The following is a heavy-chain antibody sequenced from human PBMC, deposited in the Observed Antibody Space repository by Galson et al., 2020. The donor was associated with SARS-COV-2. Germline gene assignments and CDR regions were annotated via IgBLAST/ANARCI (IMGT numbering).Heavy chain of an antibody. J-gene: IGHJ4*02. CDR1: GYTFTSYG. D-gene: IGHD2-21*01. Sequence: GESLKISCKASGYTFTSYGISWVRQAPGQRLEWMGWISAYNDNTKYAQNLQGRVTMTTDTSTATAYMELRSLRSDDTAVFYCARTDTIEYYGGSGTEPLVDYWGQGTLVTVSS. CDR2: ISAYNDNT. CDR3: ARTDTIEYYGGSGTEPLVDY. V-gene: IGHV1-18*01.